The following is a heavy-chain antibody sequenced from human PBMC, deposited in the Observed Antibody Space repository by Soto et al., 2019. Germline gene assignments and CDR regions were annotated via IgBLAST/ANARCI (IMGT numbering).Heavy chain of an antibody. CDR3: ATRTDYYYGSGSLGGMDV. Sequence: QVQLQESGPGLVKPSQTLSLTCTVSGGSISSGSYYWSWIRQLPGKGLEWIGYIYYSGSTYYNPSHKSRVTISVDTSKNQFSLKLNSVPAADTAVYYCATRTDYYYGSGSLGGMDVWGQGTTVTVSS. CDR2: IYYSGST. J-gene: IGHJ6*02. V-gene: IGHV4-31*03. D-gene: IGHD3-10*01. CDR1: GGSISSGSYY.